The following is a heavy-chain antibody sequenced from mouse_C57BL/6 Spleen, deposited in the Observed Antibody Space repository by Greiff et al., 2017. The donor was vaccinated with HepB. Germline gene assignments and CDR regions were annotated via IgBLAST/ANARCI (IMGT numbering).Heavy chain of an antibody. CDR1: GFTFSSYG. Sequence: EVKVVESGGDLVKPGGSLKLSCAASGFTFSSYGMSWVRQTPDKRLEWVATISSGGSYTYYPDSVKGRFTISRDNAKNTLYLQMSSLKSEDTAMYYCARHRDYGYWGQGTSVTVSS. CDR2: ISSGGSYT. V-gene: IGHV5-6*01. J-gene: IGHJ4*01. D-gene: IGHD1-1*01. CDR3: ARHRDYGY.